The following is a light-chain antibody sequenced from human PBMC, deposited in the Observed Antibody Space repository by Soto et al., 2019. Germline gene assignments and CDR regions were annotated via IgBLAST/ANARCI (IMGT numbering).Light chain of an antibody. CDR1: QGIGND. J-gene: IGKJ1*01. Sequence: DIHMTQSPSSLSASLGDRVTITWRASQGIGNDLVWYQQKPGKAPKRLIYAASSLQSGVPSRFSGSGSGTEFTLTISSLQPEDFATYFCLQHNSYIGTWTFGQGTKVDIK. V-gene: IGKV1-17*01. CDR3: LQHNSYIGTWT. CDR2: AAS.